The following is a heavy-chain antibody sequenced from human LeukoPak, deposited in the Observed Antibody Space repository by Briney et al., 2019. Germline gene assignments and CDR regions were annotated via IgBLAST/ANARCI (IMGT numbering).Heavy chain of an antibody. V-gene: IGHV6-1*01. CDR2: TYYRSKWYN. J-gene: IGHJ4*02. CDR3: ARDHYDSGGLISGGDY. D-gene: IGHD3-22*01. CDR1: GDSVSSNSAA. Sequence: SQTLSLTCAISGDSVSSNSAAWNWIRQSPSRGLEWLGRTYYRSKWYNDYAVSVKSRITINPDTSKNQFSLQLNSVTPEDTAVYYCARDHYDSGGLISGGDYWGQGTLVTVSS.